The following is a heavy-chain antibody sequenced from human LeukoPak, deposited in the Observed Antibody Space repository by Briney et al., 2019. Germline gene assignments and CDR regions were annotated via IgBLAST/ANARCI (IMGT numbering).Heavy chain of an antibody. V-gene: IGHV1-8*01. J-gene: IGHJ4*02. CDR2: MNPNSGNT. CDR3: ARDSEPFDY. CDR1: GYTFTSYD. Sequence: ASVKVSCKASGYTFTSYDINWVRQATGQGLEWMGWMNPNSGNTGYAQKLQGRVTMTTDTSTSTAYMELRSLRSDDTAVYYCARDSEPFDYWGQGTLVTVSS. D-gene: IGHD1-14*01.